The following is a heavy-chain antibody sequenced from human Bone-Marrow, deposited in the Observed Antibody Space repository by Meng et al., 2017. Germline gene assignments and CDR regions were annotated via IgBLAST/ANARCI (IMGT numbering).Heavy chain of an antibody. CDR3: ARDHAWFGETYAMDV. D-gene: IGHD3-10*01. CDR2: ISSSDDTV. CDR1: GFTFSSYE. V-gene: IGHV3-48*03. J-gene: IGHJ6*02. Sequence: GESLKISCAASGFTFSSYEMNWVRQAPGKGLEWGSYISSSDDTVYYADSVRGRFTIYRENAKNSLYLQMNSLRAEDTAVYYCARDHAWFGETYAMDVWGQGNTV.